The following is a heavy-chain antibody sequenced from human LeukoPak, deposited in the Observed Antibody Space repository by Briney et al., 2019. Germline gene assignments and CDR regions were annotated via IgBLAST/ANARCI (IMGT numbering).Heavy chain of an antibody. CDR3: TTAQIYDGTWYGRDY. J-gene: IGHJ4*02. V-gene: IGHV3-66*01. D-gene: IGHD6-13*01. CDR2: FYSGGDT. CDR1: GFTVSSNY. Sequence: GGSLRLSCAASGFTVSSNYMSWVRQAPGKGLECVSVFYSGGDTYYADSVKGRFTISRDNSKNMVYLQMNSLRAEDTAVYYCTTAQIYDGTWYGRDYWGQGTLVTVSS.